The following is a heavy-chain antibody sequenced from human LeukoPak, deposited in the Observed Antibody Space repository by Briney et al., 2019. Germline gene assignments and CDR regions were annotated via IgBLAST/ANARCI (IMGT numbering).Heavy chain of an antibody. Sequence: PSETLSLTCTVSGGSINSGSYYWSWIRQPAGKGLEWIGRIYTSGSTNYNPSLKSRVTISVDTSKNQFSLKLSSVTAADTAVYYCARGGPALFDYWGQGTLVTVSS. CDR3: ARGGPALFDY. D-gene: IGHD6-25*01. CDR2: IYTSGST. CDR1: GGSINSGSYY. V-gene: IGHV4-61*02. J-gene: IGHJ4*02.